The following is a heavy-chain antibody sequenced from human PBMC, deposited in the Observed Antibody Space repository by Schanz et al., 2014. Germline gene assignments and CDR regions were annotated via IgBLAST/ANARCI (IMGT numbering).Heavy chain of an antibody. J-gene: IGHJ4*02. Sequence: QVQLVQSGAEVKKPGSSVKVSCKASGDTFRSYTINWVRHAPGQGLEWMGRIIPITGITNYAQKFQGRVTITADKSTSTAYMELNSLRSDDTALYYCARDRQNIASPATGFDSWGQGTLVTVSS. CDR2: IIPITGIT. D-gene: IGHD6-13*01. CDR1: GDTFRSYT. CDR3: ARDRQNIASPATGFDS. V-gene: IGHV1-69*08.